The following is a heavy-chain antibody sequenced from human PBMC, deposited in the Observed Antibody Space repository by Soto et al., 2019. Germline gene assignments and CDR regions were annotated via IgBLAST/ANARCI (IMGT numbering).Heavy chain of an antibody. CDR2: ISSTTNYI. CDR1: GFTFTRYS. CDR3: ARESEDLTSNFDY. V-gene: IGHV3-21*06. Sequence: GGSLRLSCAASGFTFTRYSMNWVRRAPGKGLEWVSSISSTTNYIYYGDSMKGRFTISRDNAKNSLYLEMNSLRAEDTAVYYCARESEDLTSNFDYWGQGTLVPVSS. J-gene: IGHJ4*02.